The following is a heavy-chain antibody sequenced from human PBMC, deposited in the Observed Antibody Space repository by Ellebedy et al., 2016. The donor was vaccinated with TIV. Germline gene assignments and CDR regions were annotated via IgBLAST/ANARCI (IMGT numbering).Heavy chain of an antibody. D-gene: IGHD1-7*01. J-gene: IGHJ6*02. CDR1: GFTFSDYY. CDR3: ARDRTDPQTTYNWNYGWFNYYYYGMDV. V-gene: IGHV3-11*04. Sequence: GESLKISCAASGFTFSDYYMSWIRQAPGKGLEWVSYISSSGSTIYYADSVKGRFTISRDNAKNSLYLQMNSLRAEDTAVYYCARDRTDPQTTYNWNYGWFNYYYYGMDVWGQGTTVTVSS. CDR2: ISSSGSTI.